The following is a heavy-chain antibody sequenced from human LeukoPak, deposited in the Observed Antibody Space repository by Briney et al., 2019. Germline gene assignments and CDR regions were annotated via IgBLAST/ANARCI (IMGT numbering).Heavy chain of an antibody. D-gene: IGHD5-18*01. CDR3: ARRGFNYGFFDY. J-gene: IGHJ4*01. V-gene: IGHV4-31*03. Sequence: SETLSLTCTVSGDSISSGNYYWTWIRQHPGKGLEWIGYIRYSGSTYSNPSLKSRVTISVDTSTNQLSLKLTSVTAADTAMYYCARRGFNYGFFDYWGQGTLVTVSS. CDR1: GDSISSGNYY. CDR2: IRYSGST.